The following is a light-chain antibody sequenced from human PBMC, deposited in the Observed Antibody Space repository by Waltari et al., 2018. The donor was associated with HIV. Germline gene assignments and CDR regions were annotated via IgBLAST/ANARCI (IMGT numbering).Light chain of an antibody. V-gene: IGLV2-14*01. J-gene: IGLJ1*01. CDR3: RSFTSSSLYV. CDR2: EVS. CDR1: SSDVGGYNY. Sequence: QSALTQPASVSGSPGQSITISCTGTSSDVGGYNYFSWYQQHPGKAPKLMIYEVSNRPSGVSDRFSGSKSGNTASLTISGLQAEDEADYYCRSFTSSSLYVFGTGTKVTVL.